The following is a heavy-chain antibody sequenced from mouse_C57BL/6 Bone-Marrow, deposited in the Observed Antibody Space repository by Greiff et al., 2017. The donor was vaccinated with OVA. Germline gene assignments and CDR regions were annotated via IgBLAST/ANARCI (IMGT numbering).Heavy chain of an antibody. Sequence: VMLVESGAELVKPEASVKISCKASGYAFSNYWMNWVKQRPGKGLEWIGQIYPGDGDTNYNGKFKGKATLTADKSSSTAYMHLSSLTSEDSAVYFCSSGAYWGQGTLVTVSA. CDR1: GYAFSNYW. CDR2: IYPGDGDT. CDR3: SSGAY. J-gene: IGHJ3*01. V-gene: IGHV1-80*01.